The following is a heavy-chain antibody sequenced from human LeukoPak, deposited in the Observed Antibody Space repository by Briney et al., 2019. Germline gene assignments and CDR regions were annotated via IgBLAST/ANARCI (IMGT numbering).Heavy chain of an antibody. J-gene: IGHJ3*02. D-gene: IGHD1-26*01. Sequence: PGGSLRLSCAASGFTFNSYAMTWVRQAPGKGLEWVSGISYSGGYTYYADSVKGRFTISRDNSKNTLSLQMNSLRAEDTAVYYCAKDGVRGALDAFDIWGQGTMVTVSS. CDR1: GFTFNSYA. V-gene: IGHV3-23*01. CDR2: ISYSGGYT. CDR3: AKDGVRGALDAFDI.